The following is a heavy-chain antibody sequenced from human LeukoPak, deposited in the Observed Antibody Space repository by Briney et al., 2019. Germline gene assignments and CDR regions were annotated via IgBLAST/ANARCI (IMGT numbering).Heavy chain of an antibody. CDR1: GFTFSSYA. D-gene: IGHD3-10*01. CDR2: ISYDGSNK. V-gene: IGHV3-30-3*01. Sequence: PGGSLRLSCAASGFTFSSYAMHWVRQAPGKGLEWVAVISYDGSNKYYADSVKGRFTISRDNSKNTLYLQMNSLRPEDTAVYYCAKANYGSGSPADYYYYGMDVWGKGTTVTVSS. J-gene: IGHJ6*04. CDR3: AKANYGSGSPADYYYYGMDV.